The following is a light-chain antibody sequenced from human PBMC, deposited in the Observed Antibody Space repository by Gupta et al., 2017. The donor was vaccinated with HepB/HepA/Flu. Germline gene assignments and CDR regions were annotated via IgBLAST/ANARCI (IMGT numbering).Light chain of an antibody. V-gene: IGLV1-40*01. CDR3: QSDDSSLRVV. Sequence: SVLPLPPSVSGAPGPRVTISCPGSSSNIGAGYDVHWYQRFPGRAPKVLIYGNTNRPSGVPDRFSGSKSGTAASLASSGLQAEEEADYYCQSDDSSLRVVFGGGTKVTVL. J-gene: IGLJ2*01. CDR2: GNT. CDR1: SSNIGAGYD.